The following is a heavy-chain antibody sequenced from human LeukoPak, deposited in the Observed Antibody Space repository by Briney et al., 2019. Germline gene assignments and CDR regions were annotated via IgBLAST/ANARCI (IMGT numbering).Heavy chain of an antibody. CDR2: IIPILGIA. V-gene: IGHV1-69*04. J-gene: IGHJ4*02. D-gene: IGHD3-22*01. CDR3: ASGDSRVSVFDY. Sequence: SVKVSCKASGGTFSSYAISWVRQAPGQGLEWMGRIIPILGIANYAQKFQGRVTITADKSTSTAYMELSSLRSEDTAVYYCASGDSRVSVFDYWGQGTLATVSS. CDR1: GGTFSSYA.